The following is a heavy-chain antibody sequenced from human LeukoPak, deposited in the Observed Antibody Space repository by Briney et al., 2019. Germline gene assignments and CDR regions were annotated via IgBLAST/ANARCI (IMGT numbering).Heavy chain of an antibody. J-gene: IGHJ5*02. D-gene: IGHD4-17*01. Sequence: SETLSLTCAVSGGSFSSYYWNWIRQPPGKGLEWMGNIYYSGSTNYNPSLKSRVTISVDTSKNQFSMKLSSVTAADTAVYYCARRMGGDYGNWFDPWGQGTLVTVSS. CDR1: GGSFSSYY. CDR3: ARRMGGDYGNWFDP. V-gene: IGHV4-59*08. CDR2: IYYSGST.